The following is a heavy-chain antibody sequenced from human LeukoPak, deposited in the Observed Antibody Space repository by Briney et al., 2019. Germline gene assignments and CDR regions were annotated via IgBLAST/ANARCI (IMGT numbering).Heavy chain of an antibody. CDR1: GYTLTELS. CDR2: FDPEDGET. J-gene: IGHJ4*02. CDR3: TTDLLSIAAAGTDY. D-gene: IGHD6-13*01. Sequence: ASVKVSCKVSGYTLTELSMHWVRQAPGKGLEWMGGFDPEDGETIYAQKFQGRVTMTEDTSTDTAYMELSSLRSEDTAVYYCTTDLLSIAAAGTDYWGQGTLVTVSS. V-gene: IGHV1-24*01.